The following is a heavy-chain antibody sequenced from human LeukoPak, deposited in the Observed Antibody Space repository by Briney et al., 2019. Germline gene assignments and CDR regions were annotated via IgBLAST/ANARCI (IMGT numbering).Heavy chain of an antibody. CDR3: ARESSSWSNFDY. CDR1: GFTFSSYE. J-gene: IGHJ4*02. CDR2: ISSSGSTI. Sequence: GGSLRLSCAASGFTFSSYEMNWVRQAPGKGLEWVSYISSSGSTIYYADPVKGRFTISRDNAKNSLYLQMNSLRAEDTAVYYCARESSSWSNFDYWGQGTLVTVSS. D-gene: IGHD6-13*01. V-gene: IGHV3-48*03.